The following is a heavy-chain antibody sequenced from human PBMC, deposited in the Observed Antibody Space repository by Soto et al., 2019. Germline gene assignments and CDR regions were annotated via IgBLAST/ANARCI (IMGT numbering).Heavy chain of an antibody. D-gene: IGHD3-16*01. CDR3: TRDPRITDF. CDR1: GFSLSDYS. CDR2: ISSSISYT. Sequence: QVQLVESGGGLVKPGGSLTLSCAASGFSLSDYSMSWIRQAPGKGLEWVSYISSSISYTHYADSVKGRFTASRDNAKNSVFLHLNSLRAEDTSVYYCTRDPRITDFWGQGTLVTVSS. V-gene: IGHV3-11*06. J-gene: IGHJ4*02.